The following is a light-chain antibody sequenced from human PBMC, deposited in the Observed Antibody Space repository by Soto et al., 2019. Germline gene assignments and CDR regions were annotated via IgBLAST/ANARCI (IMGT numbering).Light chain of an antibody. CDR1: QSISSW. V-gene: IGKV1-5*03. CDR2: KAS. Sequence: DIQMTQSPSTLSASVGDRVTITCRASQSISSWLAWYQQKPGKAPKLLIYKASTLESGVTSRFSGSGSGTECTLTISSLQPDDLATYYCQQYSSYSTFGQGTKLEIK. J-gene: IGKJ2*01. CDR3: QQYSSYST.